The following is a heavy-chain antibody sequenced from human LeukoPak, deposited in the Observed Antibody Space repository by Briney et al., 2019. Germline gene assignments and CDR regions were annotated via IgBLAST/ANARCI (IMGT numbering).Heavy chain of an antibody. D-gene: IGHD2-15*01. Sequence: SETLSLTCTVSGGSISSYYWSWIRQPPGKGLEWIGYIYYSGSTNYNPSLKSRVTISVDTSKNQFSLKLSSVTAADTAVYYCARAREVVVVVAAYWYFDLWGRGTLVTVSS. CDR1: GGSISSYY. CDR2: IYYSGST. V-gene: IGHV4-59*08. J-gene: IGHJ2*01. CDR3: ARAREVVVVVAAYWYFDL.